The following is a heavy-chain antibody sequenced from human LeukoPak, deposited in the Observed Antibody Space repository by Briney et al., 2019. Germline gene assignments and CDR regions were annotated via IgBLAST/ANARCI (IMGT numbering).Heavy chain of an antibody. D-gene: IGHD3-10*01. Sequence: PGGSLRLSCAASGFTFSSYWMHWVRQAPGKGLVWVSRINSDGSSTSYADSVKGRFTISRDNAKNTLYLQMNSLRAEDTAVYYCAKEYYGSGGALLDWGQGTLVTVSS. CDR3: AKEYYGSGGALLD. CDR2: INSDGSST. J-gene: IGHJ4*02. V-gene: IGHV3-74*01. CDR1: GFTFSSYW.